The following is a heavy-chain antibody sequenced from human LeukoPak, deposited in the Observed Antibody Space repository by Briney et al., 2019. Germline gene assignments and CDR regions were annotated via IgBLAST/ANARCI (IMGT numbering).Heavy chain of an antibody. CDR2: ISSSGRTI. Sequence: PGGSLRLSCAASGFTFSSYTMNWVRHAPGKGLERVSYISSSGRTIFYADTVKGRCTISRDNAMNSLYLQMNSLRDEDTAVYYCPRDPDYAYSSSWNPTDNGFDHWGLGTLVTVSS. D-gene: IGHD6-13*01. CDR3: PRDPDYAYSSSWNPTDNGFDH. J-gene: IGHJ5*02. CDR1: GFTFSSYT. V-gene: IGHV3-48*02.